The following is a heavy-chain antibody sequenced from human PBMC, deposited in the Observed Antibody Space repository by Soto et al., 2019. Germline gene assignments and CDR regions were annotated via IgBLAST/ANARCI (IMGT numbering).Heavy chain of an antibody. CDR2: IYYSGST. CDR3: ARDGEGLATKYGMEV. V-gene: IGHV4-30-4*01. CDR1: GGSISSGDYY. J-gene: IGHJ6*02. Sequence: SSETLSLTCTVSGGSISSGDYYWSWIRQPPGKGLEWIGYIYYSGSTYYNPSLKSRVTISVYTSKNQFSLKLSSVTAADTAVYYCARDGEGLATKYGMEVWGQGTTVT. D-gene: IGHD3-10*01.